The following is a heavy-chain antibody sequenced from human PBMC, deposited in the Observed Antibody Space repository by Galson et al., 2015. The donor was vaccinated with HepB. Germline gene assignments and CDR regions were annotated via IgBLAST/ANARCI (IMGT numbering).Heavy chain of an antibody. CDR3: ARRSSAHGGYGGVEDY. J-gene: IGHJ4*02. V-gene: IGHV5-51*01. CDR2: IYPGDSDT. CDR1: GYSFTSYW. D-gene: IGHD5-12*01. Sequence: QSGAEVTKPGESLKISCKGSGYSFTSYWIGWVRQMPGKGLGWMGIIYPGDSDTRYSPSFQGQVTISDDKSISTAYLQWSSLKASDTAMYYCARRSSAHGGYGGVEDYWGQGTLVTVSS.